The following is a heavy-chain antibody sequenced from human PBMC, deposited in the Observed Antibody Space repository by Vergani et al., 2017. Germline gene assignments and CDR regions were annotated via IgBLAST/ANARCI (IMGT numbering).Heavy chain of an antibody. V-gene: IGHV1-46*01. CDR2: INPSGGST. Sequence: QVQLVQSGAEVKKPGASVKVSCKASGYPFTSYYMHWVRQAPGQGLEWMGIINPSGGSTSYAQKFQGRVTMTRDTSTSTVYMELSSLRSEDTAVYYCARVVYYDSSGYYFGYWGQGTLVTVSS. CDR3: ARVVYYDSSGYYFGY. J-gene: IGHJ4*02. D-gene: IGHD3-22*01. CDR1: GYPFTSYY.